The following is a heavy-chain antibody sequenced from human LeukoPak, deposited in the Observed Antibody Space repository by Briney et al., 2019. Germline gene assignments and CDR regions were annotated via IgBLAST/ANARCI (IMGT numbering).Heavy chain of an antibody. Sequence: GASVKVSCKASGGTFSSYAISWVRQAPGQGLEWMGGIIPIFGTANYAQKFQGRVTITTDESTSTAYMELSGLRSEDTAVYYCARVLYYDSSGYFDYWGQGTLVTVSS. CDR3: ARVLYYDSSGYFDY. CDR2: IIPIFGTA. V-gene: IGHV1-69*05. J-gene: IGHJ4*02. D-gene: IGHD3-22*01. CDR1: GGTFSSYA.